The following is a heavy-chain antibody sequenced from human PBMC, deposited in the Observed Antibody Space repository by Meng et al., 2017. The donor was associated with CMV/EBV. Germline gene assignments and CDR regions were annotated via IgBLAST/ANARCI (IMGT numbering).Heavy chain of an antibody. J-gene: IGHJ6*02. V-gene: IGHV1-24*01. D-gene: IGHD3-3*01. CDR3: STRTIFGDGHGMDV. CDR1: GYSLTEFS. CDR2: FDPEDGET. Sequence: ASVQVSCKVSGYSLTEFSMHWVRQAPGKGLEWMGGFDPEDGETIYAQKCQGRVTMTEDTSTDTAYMELSSLRSEDTAVYYCSTRTIFGDGHGMDVWGQGTTVTVSS.